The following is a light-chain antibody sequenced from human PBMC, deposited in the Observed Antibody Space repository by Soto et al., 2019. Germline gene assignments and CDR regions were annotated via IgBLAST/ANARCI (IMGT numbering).Light chain of an antibody. V-gene: IGKV3-15*01. J-gene: IGKJ1*01. CDR2: GAY. CDR1: QTISGT. CDR3: QQYNSYSWT. Sequence: EVVFTQSPATLSLSPGESGTLSCRASQTISGTLAWYQQKPGQAHRLLIHGAYTRAPAFQARFSGSGSGTDFTLTIRSLQPDEFATYYCQQYNSYSWTFGQGTKVDI.